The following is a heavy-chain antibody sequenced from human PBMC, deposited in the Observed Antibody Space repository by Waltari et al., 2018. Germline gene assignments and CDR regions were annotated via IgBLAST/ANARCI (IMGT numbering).Heavy chain of an antibody. CDR1: GFSLRNARMG. Sequence: QFTSKESGPVLVKPTEPLTLTCTVSGFSLRNARMGVCWFRQPPGKALEWIAHIFSNYEKSFRTALKSRLTISKDTSKSQVVLTMTNMDPVETATYYCARIRIFGTRLDAFDIWGQGTMVTVSS. CDR2: IFSNYEK. J-gene: IGHJ3*02. V-gene: IGHV2-26*01. CDR3: ARIRIFGTRLDAFDI. D-gene: IGHD3-3*01.